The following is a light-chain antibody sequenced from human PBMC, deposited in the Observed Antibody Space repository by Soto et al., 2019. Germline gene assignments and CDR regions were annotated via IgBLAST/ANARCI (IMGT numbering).Light chain of an antibody. CDR3: QQFNSYPRLT. V-gene: IGKV1-13*02. J-gene: IGKJ4*01. CDR1: QGISSA. CDR2: DAS. Sequence: AIQLTQSPSSLSASVGDRVTITCRASQGISSALAWYQQKPGKAPKLLIYDASSLESGVPSRFSGSGSVTDFTLTISSLQPEDFATYYCQQFNSYPRLTFGGGTKVEIK.